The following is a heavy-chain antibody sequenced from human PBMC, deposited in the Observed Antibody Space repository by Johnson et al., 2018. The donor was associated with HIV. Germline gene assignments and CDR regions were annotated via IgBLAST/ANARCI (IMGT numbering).Heavy chain of an antibody. CDR3: ARSNAFDI. J-gene: IGHJ3*02. CDR1: GFIFSGDW. Sequence: VQLVESGGGLVKPGGSLRLSCAASGFIFSGDWMNWVRQAPGKGLEWVAGIKYDGSGKFCVDSVKGRFTISRDNAKDSLFLQMNSLRAEDTAVYYCARSNAFDIWGQETMVTVSS. V-gene: IGHV3-7*01. CDR2: IKYDGSGK.